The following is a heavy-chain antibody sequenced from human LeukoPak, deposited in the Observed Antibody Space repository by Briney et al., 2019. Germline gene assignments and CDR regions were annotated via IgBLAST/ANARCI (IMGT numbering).Heavy chain of an antibody. CDR1: GYSFTSYW. CDR3: AKNAYSSSWIGWFDP. Sequence: GESLKISCKGSGYSFTSYWIGWVRQMPGKGLEWLGIIYPGDSDTRYSPSFQGQVTISADKSTSTAYLQWSSLKASDTAMYYCAKNAYSSSWIGWFDPWGQGTLVTVSS. V-gene: IGHV5-51*01. CDR2: IYPGDSDT. D-gene: IGHD6-13*01. J-gene: IGHJ5*02.